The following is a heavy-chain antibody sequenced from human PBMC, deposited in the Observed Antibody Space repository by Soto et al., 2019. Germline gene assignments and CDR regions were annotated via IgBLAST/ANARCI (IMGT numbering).Heavy chain of an antibody. V-gene: IGHV4-59*03. CDR1: GGSISSYF. D-gene: IGHD3-3*01. CDR2: IYDSGDA. J-gene: IGHJ3*02. Sequence: SETLSLTCSVSGGSISSYFKNWIRQAPGKGLEWIGCIYDSGDANYNPSLKSRVTISLDTSKNQFSLKLNSVTAADTAVYYCVSSRTAVFGDALDIWALGTMVTV. CDR3: VSSRTAVFGDALDI.